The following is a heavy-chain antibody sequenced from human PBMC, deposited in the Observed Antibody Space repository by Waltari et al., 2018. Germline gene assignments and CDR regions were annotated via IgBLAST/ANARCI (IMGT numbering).Heavy chain of an antibody. D-gene: IGHD3-10*01. CDR2: IYYSGST. J-gene: IGHJ6*02. CDR1: GGSISSSSYY. CDR3: ARVGSGYGSGSYYKKYGMDV. V-gene: IGHV4-39*07. Sequence: QLQLQESGPGLVKPSETLSLTCTVSGGSISSSSYYWGWIRQPPGKGLEWIGSIYYSGSTYYNPSLKSRVTISVDTSKNQFSLKLSSVTAADTAVYYCARVGSGYGSGSYYKKYGMDVWGQGTTVTVSS.